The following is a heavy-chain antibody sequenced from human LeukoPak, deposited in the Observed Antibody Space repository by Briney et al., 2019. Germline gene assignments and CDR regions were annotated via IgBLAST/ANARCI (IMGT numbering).Heavy chain of an antibody. CDR3: ARKYDSGWYDY. V-gene: IGHV4-39*07. CDR2: IYYTGST. Sequence: SETLSLTCTVSGGSISYSNYYWGWIRQSPGKGLEWIGYIYYTGSTYYNPSLKSRATMSVDTSKNQFSLKLSSMTAVDTAVYYCARKYDSGWYDYWGQGILVTVSS. D-gene: IGHD6-19*01. J-gene: IGHJ4*02. CDR1: GGSISYSNYY.